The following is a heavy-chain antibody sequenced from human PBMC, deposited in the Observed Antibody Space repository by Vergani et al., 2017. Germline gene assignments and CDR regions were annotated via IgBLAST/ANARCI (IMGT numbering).Heavy chain of an antibody. V-gene: IGHV4-31*03. CDR2: IYYSGST. D-gene: IGHD3-3*01. Sequence: QVQLQESGPGLVKPSQTLSLTCTVSGGSISSGGYYWSWIRQHPGKGLEWIGYIYYSGSTYYKPSLKSRVTISVDTSKNQFSLKLSSVTAADTAVYYCARSDAAISLGWSGYYAAAHWGQGTLVTVSS. CDR1: GGSISSGGYY. CDR3: ARSDAAISLGWSGYYAAAH. J-gene: IGHJ4*02.